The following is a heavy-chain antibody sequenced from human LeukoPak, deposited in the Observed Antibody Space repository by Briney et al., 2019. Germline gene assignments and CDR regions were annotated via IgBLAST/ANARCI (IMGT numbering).Heavy chain of an antibody. CDR2: MAYSGST. CDR3: ARASGYGLDV. Sequence: PSETLSLTCTVSGGSISNFYCNWIRQPPGKGLEWVGYMAYSGSTNSNPSLRSRVTMSSDRAKKRFSLKLSSVTAADTAVYYCARASGYGLDVCGQGATVTVSS. V-gene: IGHV4-59*01. CDR1: GGSISNFY. D-gene: IGHD7-27*01. J-gene: IGHJ6*02.